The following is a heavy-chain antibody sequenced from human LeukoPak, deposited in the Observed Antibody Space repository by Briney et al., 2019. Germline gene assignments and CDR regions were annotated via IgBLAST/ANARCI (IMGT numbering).Heavy chain of an antibody. CDR2: ISSSSSTI. D-gene: IGHD3-3*01. CDR1: GFSFSSYW. J-gene: IGHJ4*02. V-gene: IGHV3-48*01. Sequence: GGSLRLSCAASGFSFSSYWTTWVRQAPGKGLEWVSYISSSSSTIYYADSVKGRFTISRDNAKNSLYLQMNSLRAEDTAVYYCAREGTIFGVSRGSVDYWGQGTLVTVSS. CDR3: AREGTIFGVSRGSVDY.